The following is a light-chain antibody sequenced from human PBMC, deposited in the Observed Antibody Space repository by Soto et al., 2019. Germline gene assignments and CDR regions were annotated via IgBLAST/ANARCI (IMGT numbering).Light chain of an antibody. J-gene: IGLJ1*01. CDR2: EVS. V-gene: IGLV2-14*01. CDR1: SSDVGGYNS. Sequence: QSALTQPASVSGSPGQSITISCTGTSSDVGGYNSVSWYQQHPGKVPKLLIYEVSHRPSGVSNRFSGSKSGNTASLTISGLQAEDEADYYCSSDTSSSLYVFGTGTKVTVL. CDR3: SSDTSSSLYV.